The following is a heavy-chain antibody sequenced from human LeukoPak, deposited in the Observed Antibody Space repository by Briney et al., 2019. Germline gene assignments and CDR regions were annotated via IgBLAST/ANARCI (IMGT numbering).Heavy chain of an antibody. J-gene: IGHJ4*02. V-gene: IGHV4-31*03. CDR3: ARVYDFWSGYYPSFDY. CDR1: GGSISSGGYY. Sequence: SETLSLTCTVSGGSISSGGYYWGWIRQHPGKGLEWIGYIYYSGSTYYNPSLKSRVTISVDTSKNQFSLKLSSVTAADTAVYYCARVYDFWSGYYPSFDYWGQGTLVTVSS. CDR2: IYYSGST. D-gene: IGHD3-3*01.